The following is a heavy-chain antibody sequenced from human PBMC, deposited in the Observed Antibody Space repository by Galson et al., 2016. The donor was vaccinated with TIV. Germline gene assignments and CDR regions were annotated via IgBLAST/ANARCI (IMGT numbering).Heavy chain of an antibody. D-gene: IGHD6-6*01. CDR3: TRDRSIAAPRDMDG. CDR2: ISGYNGKT. V-gene: IGHV1-18*01. Sequence: SVKVSCKATGYTFTSFGIAWVRQAPGQGLEWMGWISGYNGKTYYAQKFQDRVTMTTDTSTNTAYMELRSLRSDDTAVYYCTRDRSIAAPRDMDGGGQGTAVTVSS. CDR1: GYTFTSFG. J-gene: IGHJ6*02.